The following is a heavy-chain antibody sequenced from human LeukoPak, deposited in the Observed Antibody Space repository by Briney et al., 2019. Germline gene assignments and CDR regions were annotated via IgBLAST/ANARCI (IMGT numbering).Heavy chain of an antibody. Sequence: PGGSLRLSCAASGFTFNSYGMHWVRQALGKGLEWVAFIRYDGSNKYYADSVKGRFTISRDNSKNTLYLQMNSLRAEDTAVYYCAKVTGYSYDYWGQGTLVTVSS. CDR2: IRYDGSNK. CDR3: AKVTGYSYDY. V-gene: IGHV3-30*02. CDR1: GFTFNSYG. D-gene: IGHD5-18*01. J-gene: IGHJ4*02.